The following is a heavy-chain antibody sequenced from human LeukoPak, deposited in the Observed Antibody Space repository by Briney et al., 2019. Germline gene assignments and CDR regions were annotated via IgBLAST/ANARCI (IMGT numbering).Heavy chain of an antibody. CDR3: AREASGNYHVFDS. Sequence: GGSLRLACEASGFRFSNYFISSIRQAPGKGLEWVGYITNSGRPTNYAEAVKGRFPIPRDHAKKSVYLEMADRRAEDNAVYYCAREASGNYHVFDSWGQGTLVTVSS. CDR2: ITNSGRPT. CDR1: GFRFSNYF. D-gene: IGHD1-26*01. V-gene: IGHV3-11*04. J-gene: IGHJ4*02.